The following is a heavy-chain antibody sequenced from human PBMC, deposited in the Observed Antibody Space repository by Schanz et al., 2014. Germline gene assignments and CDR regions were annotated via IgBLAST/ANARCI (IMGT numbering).Heavy chain of an antibody. J-gene: IGHJ6*02. V-gene: IGHV4-4*02. CDR2: IHHSGSI. Sequence: VQLVESGGGLVQPGGSLRLSCVASGFTFNYVWMSWVRQSPGKGLQWIGEIHHSGSIIYNPSLRSGVTISMDTSKNQFFLKVTSVTAADTAVYYCARHLVNAYGMDVWGQGTAVTVSS. CDR3: ARHLVNAYGMDV. D-gene: IGHD3-3*02. CDR1: GFTFNYVW.